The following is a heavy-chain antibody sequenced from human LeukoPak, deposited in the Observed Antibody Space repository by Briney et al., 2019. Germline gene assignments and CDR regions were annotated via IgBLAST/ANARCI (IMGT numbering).Heavy chain of an antibody. Sequence: SQTLSLTCTVSGGSISSGGYYWSWIRQPPGKGLEWIGYIYYSGSTYYNPSLKSRVTISVDTSKNQFSLKLSSVTAADTAVYYCARLMYDFWSGYYYNWFDPWGQGTLVTVSS. CDR2: IYYSGST. D-gene: IGHD3-3*01. CDR3: ARLMYDFWSGYYYNWFDP. V-gene: IGHV4-30-4*08. J-gene: IGHJ5*02. CDR1: GGSISSGGYY.